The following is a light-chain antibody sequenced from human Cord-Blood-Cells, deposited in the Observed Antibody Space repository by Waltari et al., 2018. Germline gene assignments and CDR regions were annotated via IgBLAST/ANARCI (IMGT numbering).Light chain of an antibody. V-gene: IGLV7-43*01. J-gene: IGLJ3*02. CDR2: RTS. CDR3: LLYYGGAWV. Sequence: QTVLTQQPSMTVSHGGTVTHTFASRTGPVTRSSSPNWFQQKPGQAPRALIYRTSNKHSWPPARFSGSLLGGKAALTLSGVQPEDEAEYYCLLYYGGAWVFGGGNKLTVL. CDR1: TGPVTRSSS.